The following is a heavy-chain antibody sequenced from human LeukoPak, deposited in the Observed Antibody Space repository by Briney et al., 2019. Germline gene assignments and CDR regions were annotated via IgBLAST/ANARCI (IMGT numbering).Heavy chain of an antibody. V-gene: IGHV1-18*01. D-gene: IGHD6-13*01. J-gene: IGHJ5*02. CDR2: INSYTEDT. CDR3: ARLGQQLILWFDP. CDR1: GYILTDYG. Sequence: ASVKVSCKASGYILTDYGITWVRQAPGQGLEWMGWINSYTEDTDYARKFQGRVTMTIDTSTSTAYMELSSLTSADTAVYYCARLGQQLILWFDPWGQGTPVTVSS.